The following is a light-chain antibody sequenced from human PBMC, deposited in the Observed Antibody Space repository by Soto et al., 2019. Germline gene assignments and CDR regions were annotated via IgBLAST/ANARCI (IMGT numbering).Light chain of an antibody. J-gene: IGKJ1*01. CDR2: GAS. Sequence: EIVLTQTQVTLSLSPGESATLSCRASQSVSNNLTWYQQKPGQPPRLLIYGASTRATGVPGRFSGSGSGTEFTLTISSLQSEDFAVYYCQQYNDWWTFGQGTKVDI. CDR3: QQYNDWWT. CDR1: QSVSNN. V-gene: IGKV3-15*01.